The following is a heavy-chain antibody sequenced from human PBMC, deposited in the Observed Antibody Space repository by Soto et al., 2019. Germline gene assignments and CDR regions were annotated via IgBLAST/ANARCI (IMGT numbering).Heavy chain of an antibody. D-gene: IGHD3-22*01. CDR2: IYYSGST. CDR1: GGSISSGDYY. CDR3: ARVSYYYDSSGYYHY. V-gene: IGHV4-30-4*01. Sequence: SETLSLTCTVSGGSISSGDYYWSWIRQPPGKGLEWIGYIYYSGSTYYNPSLKSRVTISVDTSKNQFSLKLSSVTAADTAVYYCARVSYYYDSSGYYHYWGQGILVTVSS. J-gene: IGHJ4*02.